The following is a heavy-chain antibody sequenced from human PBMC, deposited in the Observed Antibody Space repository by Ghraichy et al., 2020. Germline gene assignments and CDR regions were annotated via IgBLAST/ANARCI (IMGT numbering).Heavy chain of an antibody. D-gene: IGHD4-17*01. CDR1: GFTVSSAY. CDR3: ARDTTVTQGGLDI. V-gene: IGHV3-53*01. Sequence: GGSLRLSCAASGFTVSSAYMTWVRQAPGKGLEWVSVIYFDGGTYYTDSVKGRFTISRDSSRNTVYLQMNSLRAEDTAVYYCARDTTVTQGGLDIWGQGTMVTVSS. CDR2: IYFDGGT. J-gene: IGHJ3*02.